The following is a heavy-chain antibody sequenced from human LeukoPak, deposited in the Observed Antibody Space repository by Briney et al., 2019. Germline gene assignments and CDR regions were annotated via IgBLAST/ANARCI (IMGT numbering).Heavy chain of an antibody. D-gene: IGHD5-12*01. CDR2: IKQDGSEK. J-gene: IGHJ4*02. CDR3: ARGKATITWYYFDY. V-gene: IGHV3-7*01. Sequence: VGSLRLSCAASGFTLSSYWMSWVRPAPGKGLEWVANIKQDGSEKYYVDSVKGRFTISRDNAKNSMYLQMNSLRAEDTAVYYCARGKATITWYYFDYWGQGTLVTVSS. CDR1: GFTLSSYW.